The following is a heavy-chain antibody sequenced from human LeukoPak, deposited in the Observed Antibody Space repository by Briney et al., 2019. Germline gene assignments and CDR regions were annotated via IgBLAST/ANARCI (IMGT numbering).Heavy chain of an antibody. Sequence: KTSETLSLTCTVSGGSISSYYWSWIRQPPGEGLEWIGYIYSSGSTNYNPSLGSRVTVSVDTSKNQFSLQLSSVIAADTAVYYCARFAYCGGHCWYYFDYWGQGTLVTVSS. V-gene: IGHV4-59*01. D-gene: IGHD2-21*02. CDR1: GGSISSYY. CDR3: ARFAYCGGHCWYYFDY. J-gene: IGHJ4*02. CDR2: IYSSGST.